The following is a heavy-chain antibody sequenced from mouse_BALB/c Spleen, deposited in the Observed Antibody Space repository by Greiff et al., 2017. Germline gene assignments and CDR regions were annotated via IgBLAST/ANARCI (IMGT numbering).Heavy chain of an antibody. CDR1: GFTFSSYT. CDR3: ARYGYYDYGGFAY. J-gene: IGHJ3*01. D-gene: IGHD2-4*01. V-gene: IGHV5-9*03. CDR2: ISSGGGNT. Sequence: EVQRVESGGGLVKPGGSLKLSCAASGFTFSSYTMSWVRQTPEKRLEWVATISSGGGNTYYPDSVKGRFTISRDNAKNNLYLQMSSLRSEDTALYYCARYGYYDYGGFAYWGQGTLVTVSA.